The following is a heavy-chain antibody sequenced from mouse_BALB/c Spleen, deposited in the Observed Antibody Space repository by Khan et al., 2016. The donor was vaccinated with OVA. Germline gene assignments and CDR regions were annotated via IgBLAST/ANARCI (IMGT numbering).Heavy chain of an antibody. Sequence: QVQLQQSGPDLVKPGTSVRISCKASGYTFTTYYIHWVKQRPGQGLEWIGWIYPGNVNTNYNEKFKGKATLTADKSSSTAYMQLSSLTSEDSAVYFCARDDYFVVDAMDYWGQGSSVTVSS. J-gene: IGHJ4*01. D-gene: IGHD2-4*01. CDR3: ARDDYFVVDAMDY. CDR1: GYTFTTYY. CDR2: IYPGNVNT. V-gene: IGHV1S56*01.